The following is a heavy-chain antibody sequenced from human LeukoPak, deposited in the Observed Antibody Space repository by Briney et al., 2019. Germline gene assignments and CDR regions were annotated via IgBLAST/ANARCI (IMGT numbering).Heavy chain of an antibody. D-gene: IGHD1-26*01. J-gene: IGHJ4*02. Sequence: GGSLRLSCAGSGFTFSNYWMHWVRQAPGKGLVWVSRINSDGSSTNYADSVKGRFTISRDNAKKTLYLQMDSLRAEDTAVCYCVRGLDSGSYYTGGFWGQGTLVTVSS. CDR1: GFTFSNYW. CDR3: VRGLDSGSYYTGGF. V-gene: IGHV3-74*01. CDR2: INSDGSST.